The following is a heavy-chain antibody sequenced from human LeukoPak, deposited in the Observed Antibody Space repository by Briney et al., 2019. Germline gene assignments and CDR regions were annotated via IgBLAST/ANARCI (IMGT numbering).Heavy chain of an antibody. V-gene: IGHV4-34*01. D-gene: IGHD2-15*01. Sequence: SETLSLTCAVYGGSFSGYYWSWIRQPPGKGPEWIGEINHSGSTNYNPSLKSRVTISVDTSKNQFSLKLSSVTAADTAVYYCARGAMSGYCSGGSCYSDSWYFRGRFDPWGQGTLVTVSS. CDR3: ARGAMSGYCSGGSCYSDSWYFRGRFDP. CDR2: INHSGST. CDR1: GGSFSGYY. J-gene: IGHJ5*02.